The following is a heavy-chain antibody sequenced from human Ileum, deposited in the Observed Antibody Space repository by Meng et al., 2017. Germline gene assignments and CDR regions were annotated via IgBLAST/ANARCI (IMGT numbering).Heavy chain of an antibody. D-gene: IGHD5-24*01. V-gene: IGHV6-1*01. CDR2: TYYRSEWFH. J-gene: IGHJ5*01. CDR3: ASGWALNS. CDR1: GASFSSNSAA. Sequence: VRPQHPRPRLLKPSPPPSLTCVISGASFSSNSAAWNWIRQSPSRGLEWLGRTYYRSEWFHDYALSVQGRLTINSDTSKNQFSLQLNSVTPEDAAIYYCASGWALNSWGQGILVTVSS.